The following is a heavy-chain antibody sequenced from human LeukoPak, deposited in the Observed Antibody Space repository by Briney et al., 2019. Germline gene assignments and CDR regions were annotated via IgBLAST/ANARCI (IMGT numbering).Heavy chain of an antibody. Sequence: GASVRVSFKVSGYTLTELSMHWVRQAPGKGREWMGGFDPEDGETIYAQKFQGRVTMTEDTSTDTAYMELSSLRSEDTAVYYCATQDPRMGLWGQGTTVTVSS. CDR1: GYTLTELS. CDR2: FDPEDGET. CDR3: ATQDPRMGL. J-gene: IGHJ6*02. V-gene: IGHV1-24*01. D-gene: IGHD2-8*01.